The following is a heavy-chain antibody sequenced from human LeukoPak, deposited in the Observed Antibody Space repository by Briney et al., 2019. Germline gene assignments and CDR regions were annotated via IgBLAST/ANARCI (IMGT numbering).Heavy chain of an antibody. CDR1: GGTFSSYA. V-gene: IGHV1-69*13. Sequence: ASVKVSCKASGGTFSSYAISWVRQAPGQGLEWMGGIIPIFGTANYAQKFQGRVTITADESTSTAYMELSSLRAEDTAVYYCAKDLSGADRFGELCFDYWGQGTLVTVSS. J-gene: IGHJ4*02. D-gene: IGHD3-10*01. CDR2: IIPIFGTA. CDR3: AKDLSGADRFGELCFDY.